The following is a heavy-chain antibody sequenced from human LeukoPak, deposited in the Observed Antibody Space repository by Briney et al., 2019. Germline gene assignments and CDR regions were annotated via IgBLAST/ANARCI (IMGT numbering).Heavy chain of an antibody. Sequence: PGGSLRLSCAASGFTFSSYAMSWVRQAPGKGLEWVSAISGSGGSTYYADSVKGRFTISRDNSKNTLYLQMNSLRAEDTAVYYWAKLVSSWDRSANWFDPWGQGTLVTVSS. V-gene: IGHV3-23*01. J-gene: IGHJ5*02. CDR2: ISGSGGST. CDR1: GFTFSSYA. D-gene: IGHD6-13*01. CDR3: AKLVSSWDRSANWFDP.